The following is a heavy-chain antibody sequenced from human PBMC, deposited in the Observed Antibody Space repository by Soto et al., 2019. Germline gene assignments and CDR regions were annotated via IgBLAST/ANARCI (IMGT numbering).Heavy chain of an antibody. D-gene: IGHD2-15*01. CDR3: ARDKGQLGYCSGGSCDYYYYGMDV. CDR1: GGTFSSYA. CDR2: IIPIFGTA. J-gene: IGHJ6*02. V-gene: IGHV1-69*12. Sequence: QVQLVQSGAEVKKPGSSVKVSCKASGGTFSSYAISWVRQAPGQGLEWMGGIIPIFGTANYAQKFQGRVTITADESTSTAYMELSSLRSEDTAVYYCARDKGQLGYCSGGSCDYYYYGMDVWGQRTTVTVSS.